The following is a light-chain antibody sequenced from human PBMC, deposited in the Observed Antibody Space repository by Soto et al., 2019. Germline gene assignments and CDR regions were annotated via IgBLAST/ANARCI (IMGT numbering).Light chain of an antibody. CDR2: GAS. CDR1: QNVATN. Sequence: EAVLTQSPATLSVSPGEGATLSCRASQNVATNLAWYQQRPGQAPRLLIYGASKRAIGLPARFSGSGSGTEFTLTITSLQSEDFAVYYCQQYNNWPQTFGQGTK. CDR3: QQYNNWPQT. J-gene: IGKJ1*01. V-gene: IGKV3-15*01.